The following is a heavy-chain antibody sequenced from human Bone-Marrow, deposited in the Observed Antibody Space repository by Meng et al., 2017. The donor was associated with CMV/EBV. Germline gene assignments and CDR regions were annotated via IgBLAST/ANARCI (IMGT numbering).Heavy chain of an antibody. CDR1: GVTFGDFA. CDR3: VKREGVSMVRGVLGA. CDR2: ISSRAVYT. V-gene: IGHV3-23*01. Sequence: SGVTFGDFAMIWVRQPPGKGLEWVSAISSRAVYTYYADSVKGRCTISRDNSKNTLYLQMNNLRAEDTATYYCVKREGVSMVRGVLGAWGPGTLVTVSS. J-gene: IGHJ5*02. D-gene: IGHD3-10*01.